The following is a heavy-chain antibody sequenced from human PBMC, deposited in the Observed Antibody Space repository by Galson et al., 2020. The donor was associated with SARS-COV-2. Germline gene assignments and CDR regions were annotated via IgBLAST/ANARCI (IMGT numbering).Heavy chain of an antibody. V-gene: IGHV4-59*08. CDR3: AKLAEGRRSSEDY. J-gene: IGHJ4*02. CDR1: RGVISGYY. D-gene: IGHD6-6*01. Sequence: TSETLSLTCTVSRGVISGYYWSWSLQPPGEKLEWIGRIYSTGTTDYNPSLKCPVPISVYTSKKEFSLTLISVTAADTAVYYCAKLAEGRRSSEDYWGQGTRVTVSS. CDR2: IYSTGTT.